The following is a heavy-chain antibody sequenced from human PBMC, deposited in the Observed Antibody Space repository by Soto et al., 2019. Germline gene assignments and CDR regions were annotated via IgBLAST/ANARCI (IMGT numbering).Heavy chain of an antibody. CDR1: GGSFSGYY. J-gene: IGHJ4*02. CDR3: ARGSGWYGAGGGLNY. V-gene: IGHV4-34*01. D-gene: IGHD6-19*01. CDR2: IKHSGST. Sequence: SETLSLTCAVSGGSFSGYYWSWIRQPPGKGLEWIGEIKHSGSTNYNPSLKSRVTISVGTSKNQFSLKLSSVTASDTAVYYCARGSGWYGAGGGLNYWGEGTLVTVSS.